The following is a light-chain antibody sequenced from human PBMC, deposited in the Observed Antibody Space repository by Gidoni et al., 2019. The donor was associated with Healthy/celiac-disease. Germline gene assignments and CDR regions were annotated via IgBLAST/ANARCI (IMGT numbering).Light chain of an antibody. CDR2: EAS. CDR1: QGVSSY. CDR3: QQRCNCVT. V-gene: IGKV3D-11*01. J-gene: IGKJ5*01. Sequence: EIVLTQSPATLSLSPGERATLSCRASQGVSSYLAWYQQKQGQAPRRLIYEASNRATGIPAMFSRSRPGTDFTLTFIRLEPEDFAVYYCQQRCNCVTFALATRLEIK.